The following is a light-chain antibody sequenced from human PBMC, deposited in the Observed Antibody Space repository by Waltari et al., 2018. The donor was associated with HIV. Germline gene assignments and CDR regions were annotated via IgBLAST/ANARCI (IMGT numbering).Light chain of an antibody. J-gene: IGKJ1*01. Sequence: DIVLTQSPGTLSLSPGERATLSCRASQSVRSSFLAWYQQKPGQAPRLLIYGASSRANGIPDRFSGSGSGTDFTLTISRLEPEDLAVYYCQQYRSSQWTFGQGTKVEIK. CDR3: QQYRSSQWT. V-gene: IGKV3-20*01. CDR2: GAS. CDR1: QSVRSSF.